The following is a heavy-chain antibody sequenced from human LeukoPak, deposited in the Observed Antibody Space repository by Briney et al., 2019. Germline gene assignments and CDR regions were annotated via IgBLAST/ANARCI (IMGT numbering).Heavy chain of an antibody. J-gene: IGHJ5*02. CDR2: IYYSGST. CDR1: GGSISSYY. V-gene: IGHV4-59*01. D-gene: IGHD6-13*01. Sequence: SETLSLTCTVSGGSISSYYWSWIRQPPGKGLEWIGYIYYSGSTNYNPSLKSRVTISVDTSKNQFSLKLSSVTAADTAVYYCARAWGIAAAASFDPWGQGTLVTVSS. CDR3: ARAWGIAAAASFDP.